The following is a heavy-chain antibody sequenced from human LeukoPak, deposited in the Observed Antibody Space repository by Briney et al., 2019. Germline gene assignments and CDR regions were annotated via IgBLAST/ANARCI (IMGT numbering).Heavy chain of an antibody. Sequence: GGSLRLSCVASGFTFSNYAMSWVRQAPGKGLEWVSGISGDSGGTNYADSVKDRFTISRDNSKNTLYLQMNSLRAEDTAAYYCAKDGGPTVFYYFDSWGQGTLVTVSS. CDR2: ISGDSGGT. V-gene: IGHV3-23*01. CDR3: AKDGGPTVFYYFDS. D-gene: IGHD1-1*01. CDR1: GFTFSNYA. J-gene: IGHJ4*02.